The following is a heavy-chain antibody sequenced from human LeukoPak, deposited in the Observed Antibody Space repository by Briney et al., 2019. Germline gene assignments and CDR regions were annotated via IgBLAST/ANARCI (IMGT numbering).Heavy chain of an antibody. D-gene: IGHD4-23*01. V-gene: IGHV5-51*01. CDR1: GYSFTSYW. J-gene: IGHJ5*02. CDR2: IYPGDSDT. Sequence: GESLKIPCKGSGYSFTSYWIGWVRQMPGKGLEWMGIIYPGDSDTRYSPSFQGQVTISADKSISTAYLQWSSLKASDTAMYFCARSRTTVAWWFDPWGQGTLVTVSS. CDR3: ARSRTTVAWWFDP.